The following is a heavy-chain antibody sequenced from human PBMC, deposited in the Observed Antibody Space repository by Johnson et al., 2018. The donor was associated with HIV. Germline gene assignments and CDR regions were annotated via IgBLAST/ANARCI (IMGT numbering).Heavy chain of an antibody. CDR2: IKTDGSNT. V-gene: IGHV3-74*02. J-gene: IGHJ3*02. CDR1: GFTFSSYW. CDR3: ARGALGSFDI. D-gene: IGHD3-10*01. Sequence: VQLVESGGGSVQPGGSLRLSCAASGFTFSSYWMHWVRQAPGKGLMWVSNIKTDGSNTNYADSVKGRFTISRDNAKNTVYLQMDSLRDEDIALYYCARGALGSFDIWGQGTMVTVSS.